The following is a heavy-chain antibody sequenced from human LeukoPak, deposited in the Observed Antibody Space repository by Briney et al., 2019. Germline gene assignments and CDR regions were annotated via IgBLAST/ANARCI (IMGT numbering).Heavy chain of an antibody. J-gene: IGHJ3*02. CDR1: GYTFTGYY. CDR2: INPIFGTA. V-gene: IGHV1-69*13. D-gene: IGHD3-10*01. CDR3: ASRLWFRVSHLNDAFDI. Sequence: GASVKVSCKASGYTFTGYYMHWVRQAPGQGLEWMGWINPIFGTANYAQKFQGRVTITADESTSTAYMELSNLRSEDTAVYYCASRLWFRVSHLNDAFDIWGQGTMVTVSS.